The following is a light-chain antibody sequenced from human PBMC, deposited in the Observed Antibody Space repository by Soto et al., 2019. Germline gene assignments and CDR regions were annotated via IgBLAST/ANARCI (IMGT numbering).Light chain of an antibody. CDR3: QQANSFPFT. Sequence: GARVTIACRASQGISSWLAWYQQKPGNAPKLLIYAASSLQSGDPSRFSGSGSGTDFTLTISSLQPEDFATYYCQQANSFPFTFGPGTKVDIK. V-gene: IGKV1-12*01. CDR2: AAS. CDR1: QGISSW. J-gene: IGKJ3*01.